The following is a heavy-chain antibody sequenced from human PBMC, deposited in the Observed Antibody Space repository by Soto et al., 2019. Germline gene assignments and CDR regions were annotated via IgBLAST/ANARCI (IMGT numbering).Heavy chain of an antibody. CDR2: MNPDSGNT. J-gene: IGHJ4*02. D-gene: IGHD4-17*01. CDR1: GYTFTSYD. V-gene: IGHV1-8*01. Sequence: GSSVKVSCKASGYTFTSYDINWVRQATGQGLEWMGWMNPDSGNTGYAQKFQGRVTMTSDTSISTAYMELRRLRSDDTAVYYCALEPTGTAGFDYWGQGTLVTVSS. CDR3: ALEPTGTAGFDY.